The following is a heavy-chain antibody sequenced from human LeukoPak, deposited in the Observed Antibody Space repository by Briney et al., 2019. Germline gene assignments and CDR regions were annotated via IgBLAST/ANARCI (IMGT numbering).Heavy chain of an antibody. CDR2: IYSGGTI. Sequence: GGSLRLSCAASGFTVSSNYMSWVRQAPGKGLEWVSVIYSGGTIYYAESAKGRFTISRDNSKNTLYLQMNSLRAEDTAVYYCARGFFGSGLPFDLWGQGTLVTVSS. D-gene: IGHD3-10*01. CDR3: ARGFFGSGLPFDL. CDR1: GFTVSSNY. J-gene: IGHJ4*02. V-gene: IGHV3-66*01.